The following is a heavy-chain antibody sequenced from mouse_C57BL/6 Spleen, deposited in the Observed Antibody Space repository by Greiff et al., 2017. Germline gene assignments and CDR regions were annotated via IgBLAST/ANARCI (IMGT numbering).Heavy chain of an antibody. CDR2: IHPNSGST. CDR3: ARYDYDVGFAY. V-gene: IGHV1-64*01. J-gene: IGHJ3*01. Sequence: VKLQQPGAELVKPGASVKLSCKASGYTFTSYWMHWVKQRPGQGLEWIGMIHPNSGSTKYNEKFKSKATLTVDKSSSTAYMQLSSLTSEDSAVYYCARYDYDVGFAYWGQGTLVTVSA. CDR1: GYTFTSYW. D-gene: IGHD2-4*01.